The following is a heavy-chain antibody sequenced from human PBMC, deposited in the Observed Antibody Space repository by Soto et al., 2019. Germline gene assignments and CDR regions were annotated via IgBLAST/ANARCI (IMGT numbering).Heavy chain of an antibody. CDR1: GSTFSSYA. V-gene: IGHV3-23*01. D-gene: IGHD1-26*01. CDR2: ISGSGGST. J-gene: IGHJ4*02. CDR3: ARRGSGSYYDY. Sequence: EVQLLESGGGLVQPGGSLRLSCAAAGSTFSSYALRWVRQAPGKGLEWVSAISGSGGSTYYADSVKCRFTISRDNPKNTLSLQMNSLRAEDTAVYYCARRGSGSYYDYWGQGTLVTFSS.